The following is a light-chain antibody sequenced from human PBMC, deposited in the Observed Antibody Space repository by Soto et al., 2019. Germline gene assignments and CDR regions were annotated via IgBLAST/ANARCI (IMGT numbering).Light chain of an antibody. CDR3: ATWDDSLNGWV. Sequence: SVLTQPPSASATPGQRVTMSCSGSNIGSRSVYWYQDLPGTAPQLLIYSTDLRPSGVPDRFSGSKSGTSASLAISGLQSEDEANYYCATWDDSLNGWVFGGGTKLTVL. J-gene: IGLJ3*02. CDR1: SNIGSRS. V-gene: IGLV1-44*01. CDR2: STD.